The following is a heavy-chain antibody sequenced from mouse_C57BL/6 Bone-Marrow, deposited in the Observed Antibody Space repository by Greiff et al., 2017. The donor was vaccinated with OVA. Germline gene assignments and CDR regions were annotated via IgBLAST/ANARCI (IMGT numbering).Heavy chain of an antibody. J-gene: IGHJ4*01. CDR1: GFTFSDYY. CDR3: ARPTGTGAMDY. V-gene: IGHV5-12*01. CDR2: ISNGGGST. D-gene: IGHD4-1*02. Sequence: EVKLMESGGDLVQPGGSLKLSCAASGFTFSDYYMYWVRQTPEKRLEWVAYISNGGGSTYYPDTVKGRFTISRDNAKNTLYLQMSSLKSEDTAMYYCARPTGTGAMDYWGQGTSVTVSS.